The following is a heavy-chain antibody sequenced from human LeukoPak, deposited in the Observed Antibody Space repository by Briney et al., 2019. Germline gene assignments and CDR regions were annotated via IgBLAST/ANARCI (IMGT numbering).Heavy chain of an antibody. D-gene: IGHD3-3*01. CDR1: GGSISSSNW. Sequence: PSETLSLTCAVSGGSISSSNWWSGVRQPPGKGVEGIGEINHSGSTNYNPSLKSRVTISVDTSKNQFSLKLSTVTAADTAVYYCAREFEDFWSGXPIDYW. J-gene: IGHJ4*01. CDR3: AREFEDFWSGXPIDY. CDR2: INHSGST. V-gene: IGHV4-4*02.